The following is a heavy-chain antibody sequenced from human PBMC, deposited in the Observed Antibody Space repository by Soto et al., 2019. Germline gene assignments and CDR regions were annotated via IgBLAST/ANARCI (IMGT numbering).Heavy chain of an antibody. D-gene: IGHD2-2*01. CDR2: INPNGGST. CDR1: GYTFTNYY. Sequence: QVQLVQSGAEVKKPGASVKLSCKASGYTFTNYYIHWVRQAPGQGLESMGIINPNGGSTAYAQSFQGRVTLNRDTSTNPVYMEMTRLRSEDTAVYYCVRDGYLKVEATAYGGLAYWGQGTMVTVSS. J-gene: IGHJ4*02. CDR3: VRDGYLKVEATAYGGLAY. V-gene: IGHV1-46*03.